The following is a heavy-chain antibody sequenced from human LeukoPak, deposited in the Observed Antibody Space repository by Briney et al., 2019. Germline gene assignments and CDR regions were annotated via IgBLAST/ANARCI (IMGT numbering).Heavy chain of an antibody. V-gene: IGHV3-21*01. CDR2: ISGSNSYI. Sequence: GGSLRLSCAASGFTFSTYWMSWVRQAPGKGLEWVSSISGSNSYIFYADSVKGRFTVSRDNAKDSLYLQMNSLRAEDTAVYYCARALTTLTYEGYWGQGTLVTVSP. J-gene: IGHJ4*02. D-gene: IGHD1-1*01. CDR1: GFTFSTYW. CDR3: ARALTTLTYEGY.